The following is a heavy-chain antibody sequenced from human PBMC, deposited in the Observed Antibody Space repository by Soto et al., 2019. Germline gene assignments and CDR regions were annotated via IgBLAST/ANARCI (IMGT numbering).Heavy chain of an antibody. D-gene: IGHD2-15*01. CDR2: INAGSGNT. Sequence: AAVWVSSKASGYNFTTSPMHWVRLAPGQSLEWMGWINAGSGNTKYSQKFQGRVTLSRDTSASTAYMEVSSLRSEDTAVYYCATPSPLCLREFGGCDFQHWGQGTLVTVYS. V-gene: IGHV1-3*01. CDR1: GYNFTTSP. CDR3: ATPSPLCLREFGGCDFQH. J-gene: IGHJ1*01.